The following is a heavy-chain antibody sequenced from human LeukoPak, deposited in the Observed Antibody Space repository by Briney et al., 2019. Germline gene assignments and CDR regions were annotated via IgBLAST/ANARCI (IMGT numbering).Heavy chain of an antibody. CDR2: ISSSSSYI. CDR1: GFTFSSYS. V-gene: IGHV3-21*01. Sequence: GGSLRLSCAASGFTFSSYSMNWVRQAPGKGLEWVSSISSSSSYIYYADSVKGRFTISRDNAKNSLYLQMNSLGAEDTAVYYCATPVLKGGSVWGQGTLVTVSS. D-gene: IGHD2/OR15-2a*01. J-gene: IGHJ4*02. CDR3: ATPVLKGGSV.